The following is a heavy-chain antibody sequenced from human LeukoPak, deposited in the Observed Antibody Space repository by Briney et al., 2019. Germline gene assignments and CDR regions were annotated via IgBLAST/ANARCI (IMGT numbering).Heavy chain of an antibody. J-gene: IGHJ4*02. CDR1: GYTFTGYY. CDR3: ARGPYIVVVVAAYFDY. CDR2: INPNSGGT. Sequence: ASVTVSCTASGYTFTGYYMHWVRQAPGQGLEWMGWINPNSGGTNYAQKFQGRVTMTRDTSISTAYMELSRLRSDDTAVYYCARGPYIVVVVAAYFDYWGQGTLVTVSS. D-gene: IGHD2-15*01. V-gene: IGHV1-2*02.